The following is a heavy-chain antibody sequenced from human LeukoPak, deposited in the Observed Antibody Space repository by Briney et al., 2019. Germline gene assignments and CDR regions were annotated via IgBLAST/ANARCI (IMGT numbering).Heavy chain of an antibody. V-gene: IGHV3-30*18. D-gene: IGHD2-2*01. CDR1: GFTFSSYG. J-gene: IGHJ6*02. CDR2: ISYDGSNK. CDR3: AKGPVGATFYYYYGMDV. Sequence: GGSLRLSCAASGFTFSSYGMHWVRQAPGKGLEWVAVISYDGSNKYYADSVKGRFTISRDNSKNTLYLQMNSLRAEDTAVYYCAKGPVGATFYYYYGMDVWGQGTTVTVAS.